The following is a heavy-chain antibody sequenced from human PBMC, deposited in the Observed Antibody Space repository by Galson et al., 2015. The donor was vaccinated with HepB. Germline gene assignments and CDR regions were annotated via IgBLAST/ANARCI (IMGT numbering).Heavy chain of an antibody. CDR1: GYKFTNYA. CDR2: INGDKGKT. D-gene: IGHD2-2*01. J-gene: IGHJ6*02. Sequence: SVKVSCKASGYKFTNYAMHWVRQAPGQVLEWMGWINGDKGKTKYSHKFHGRVSITRDTSATTVYMELSSLRSEDTAVYYCARGRVEEIVIIPGASNHPKISYSLDVWGQGTTVTVSS. V-gene: IGHV1-3*01. CDR3: ARGRVEEIVIIPGASNHPKISYSLDV.